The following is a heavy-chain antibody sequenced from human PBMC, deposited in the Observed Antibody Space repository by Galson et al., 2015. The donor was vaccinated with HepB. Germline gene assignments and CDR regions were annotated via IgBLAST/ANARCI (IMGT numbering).Heavy chain of an antibody. J-gene: IGHJ4*02. CDR3: AKDGEGYCSSTSCYPDLIDY. CDR2: ISGSGGST. D-gene: IGHD2-2*01. CDR1: GFTFSSYA. Sequence: SLRLSCAASGFTFSSYAMSWVRQAPGKGLEWVSAISGSGGSTYYADSVKGRFTISRDNSKNTLYLQMNSLRAEDTAVYYCAKDGEGYCSSTSCYPDLIDYWGQGTLVTVSS. V-gene: IGHV3-23*01.